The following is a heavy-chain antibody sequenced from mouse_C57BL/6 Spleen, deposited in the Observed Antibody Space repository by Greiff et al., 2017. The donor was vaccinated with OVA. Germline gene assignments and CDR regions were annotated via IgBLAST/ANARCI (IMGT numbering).Heavy chain of an antibody. Sequence: QVQLQQSGPELVKPGASVKISCKASGYAFSSSWMNWVKQRPGKGLEWIGRIYPGDGDTNYNGKFKGKATLTADKSSSTAYMQLSSLTSEDSAVYFCAREGDYYGRSLDYWGQGTTLTVSS. J-gene: IGHJ2*01. CDR1: GYAFSSSW. V-gene: IGHV1-82*01. CDR3: AREGDYYGRSLDY. D-gene: IGHD1-1*01. CDR2: IYPGDGDT.